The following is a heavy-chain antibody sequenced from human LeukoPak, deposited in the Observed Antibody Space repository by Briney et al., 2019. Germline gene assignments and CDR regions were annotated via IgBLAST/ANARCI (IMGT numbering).Heavy chain of an antibody. D-gene: IGHD4-23*01. CDR3: ARYLDYGGNSRVFQH. V-gene: IGHV4-34*01. Sequence: SETLSLTCAVFGGSFSGYYWTWIRQPPGKGLEWIGEINHGGSTNYNPSLKSRVTISVDTSKNQFSLKLSSVTAADTAVYYCARYLDYGGNSRVFQHWGQGTLVTVSS. J-gene: IGHJ1*01. CDR2: INHGGST. CDR1: GGSFSGYY.